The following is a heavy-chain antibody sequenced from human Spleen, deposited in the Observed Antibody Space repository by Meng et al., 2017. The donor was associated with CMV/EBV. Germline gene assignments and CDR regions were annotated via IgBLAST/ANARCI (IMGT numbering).Heavy chain of an antibody. V-gene: IGHV4-59*01. CDR2: ISDTGST. CDR1: GGSISYYY. CDR3: ARGRGSGYPQGGYFQH. J-gene: IGHJ1*01. Sequence: SETLSLTCTVSGGSISYYYWTWIRQSPGKGLEWIGYISDTGSTKDNPSLKSRVTSSIDTSKNQFSLKLRSVTAADTAIYYCARGRGSGYPQGGYFQHWGQGTLVTVSS. D-gene: IGHD3-3*01.